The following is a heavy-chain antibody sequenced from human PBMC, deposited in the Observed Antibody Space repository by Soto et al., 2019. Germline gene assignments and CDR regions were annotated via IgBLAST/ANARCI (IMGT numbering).Heavy chain of an antibody. CDR3: ARGCQVARHTRWTSLTYYYGSGSRPNWFDP. CDR1: GGSISSGGYY. V-gene: IGHV4-31*03. CDR2: IYYSGST. J-gene: IGHJ5*02. Sequence: KPSETLSLTCTVSGGSISSGGYYWSWIRQHPGKGLEWIGYIYYSGSTYYNPSLKSRVTISVDTSKNQFSLKLSSVTAADTAVYYCARGCQVARHTRWTSLTYYYGSGSRPNWFDPWGQGTLVTVPQ. D-gene: IGHD3-10*01.